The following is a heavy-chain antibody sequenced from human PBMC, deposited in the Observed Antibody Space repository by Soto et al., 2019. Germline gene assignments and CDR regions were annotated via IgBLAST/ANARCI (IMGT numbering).Heavy chain of an antibody. D-gene: IGHD2-2*01. Sequence: ASVKVSCKASGYTFTSYDINWVRQATEQGLEWMGWMNPNSGNTGYAQKFQGRVTMTRNTSISTAYMELSSLRSEDTAVYYCARATRGVVVPAASYYYYMDVWGKGTTVTVSS. V-gene: IGHV1-8*01. CDR2: MNPNSGNT. CDR3: ARATRGVVVPAASYYYYMDV. CDR1: GYTFTSYD. J-gene: IGHJ6*03.